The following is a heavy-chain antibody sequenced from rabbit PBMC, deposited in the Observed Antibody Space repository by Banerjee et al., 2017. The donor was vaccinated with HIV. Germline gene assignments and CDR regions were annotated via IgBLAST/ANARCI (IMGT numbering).Heavy chain of an antibody. CDR1: GFDFSNYG. Sequence: QEQLVESGGGLVQPGRSLKLSCKASGFDFSNYGVSWVRQTPGKGLEWIGYIEPIFGRTYYASWVDGRFTISSHNAQNTLYLQLNSLTAADTATYFCARDLDDVIGWNFGWWGPGTLVTVS. CDR2: IEPIFGRT. J-gene: IGHJ4*01. CDR3: ARDLDDVIGWNFGW. D-gene: IGHD1-1*01. V-gene: IGHV1S47*01.